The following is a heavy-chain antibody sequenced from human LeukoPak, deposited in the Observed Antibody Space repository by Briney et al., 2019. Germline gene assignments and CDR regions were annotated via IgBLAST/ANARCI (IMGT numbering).Heavy chain of an antibody. J-gene: IGHJ3*02. Sequence: ASVKVSCKASGYTFTSYYMHWVRQAPGQGLEWMGIINPSGGSTSYAQKFQGRVTMTRDTSTSTVYMELSSLRSDDTAVYYCAREASRKYDAFDIWGQGTMVTVSS. CDR3: AREASRKYDAFDI. CDR1: GYTFTSYY. V-gene: IGHV1-46*01. D-gene: IGHD2-2*01. CDR2: INPSGGST.